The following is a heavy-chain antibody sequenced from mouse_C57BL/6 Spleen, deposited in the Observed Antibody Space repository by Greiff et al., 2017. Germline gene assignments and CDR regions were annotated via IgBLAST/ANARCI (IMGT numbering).Heavy chain of an antibody. V-gene: IGHV5-17*01. Sequence: EVKLMESGGGLVKPGGSLKLSCAASGFTFSDYGMHWVSQAPEKGLEWVAYISSGSSTIYYADTVKGRFTLSRDNAKNTLFLQLNSLKSEDSAMFYCARDYYVIRYSARGYWGQGASGPFSS. D-gene: IGHD1-1*01. J-gene: IGHJ4*01. CDR3: ARDYYVIRYSARGY. CDR2: ISSGSSTI. CDR1: GFTFSDYG.